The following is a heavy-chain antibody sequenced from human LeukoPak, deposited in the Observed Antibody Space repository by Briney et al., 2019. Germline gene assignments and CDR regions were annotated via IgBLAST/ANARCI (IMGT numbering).Heavy chain of an antibody. CDR1: GGSFSGYY. CDR3: ARRYCSSTSCPTSFDY. D-gene: IGHD2-2*01. Sequence: SETLSLTCAVYGGSFSGYYWSWIRQPPGKGLEWIGEINHSGSTNYNPSLKGRVTISVDTPKNQFSLKLSSVTAADTAVYYCARRYCSSTSCPTSFDYWGQGTLVTVSS. J-gene: IGHJ4*02. CDR2: INHSGST. V-gene: IGHV4-34*01.